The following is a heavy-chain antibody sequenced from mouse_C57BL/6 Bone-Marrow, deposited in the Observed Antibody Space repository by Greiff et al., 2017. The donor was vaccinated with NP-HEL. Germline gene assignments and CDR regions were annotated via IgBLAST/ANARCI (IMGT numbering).Heavy chain of an antibody. CDR1: GYSFTDYN. D-gene: IGHD1-1*01. Sequence: EVKVVESGPELVKPGASVKVSCKASGYSFTDYNMNWVKQSNGKSLEWIGVINPNYGTTSYNQKFKGKATLTVDQSSSTAYMQLNSLTSEDSAVYYCARTRITTVVADWYFDVWGTGTTVTVSS. J-gene: IGHJ1*03. V-gene: IGHV1-39*01. CDR3: ARTRITTVVADWYFDV. CDR2: INPNYGTT.